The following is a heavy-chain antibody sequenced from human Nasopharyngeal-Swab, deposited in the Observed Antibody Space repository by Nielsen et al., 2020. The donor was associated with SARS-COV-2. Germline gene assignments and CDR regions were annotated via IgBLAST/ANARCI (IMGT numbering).Heavy chain of an antibody. CDR3: ASTRINHDYPGGGYYGMDV. CDR2: ISSSSSTI. D-gene: IGHD4-11*01. V-gene: IGHV3-48*04. J-gene: IGHJ6*02. Sequence: VRQAPGKGLEWVSYISSSSSTIYYADSVKGRLTISRDNAKNSLYLQMNSLRAEDTAVYYCASTRINHDYPGGGYYGMDVWGQGTTVTVSS.